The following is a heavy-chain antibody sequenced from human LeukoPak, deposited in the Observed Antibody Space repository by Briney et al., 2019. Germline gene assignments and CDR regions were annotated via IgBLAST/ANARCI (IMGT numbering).Heavy chain of an antibody. J-gene: IGHJ6*03. CDR2: IIPIFGTA. Sequence: GASVKVSCKASGGTFSSYAISWVRQAPGQGLEWMGGIIPIFGTANYAQKFQGRVTITADKSTSSAYMELSSLRSEDTAVYYCARHNYYDSNNYRNYYYYMDVWGKGTTVTVSS. V-gene: IGHV1-69*06. D-gene: IGHD3-22*01. CDR3: ARHNYYDSNNYRNYYYYMDV. CDR1: GGTFSSYA.